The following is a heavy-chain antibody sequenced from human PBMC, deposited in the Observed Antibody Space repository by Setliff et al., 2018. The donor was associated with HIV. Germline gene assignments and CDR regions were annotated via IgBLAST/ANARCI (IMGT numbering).Heavy chain of an antibody. J-gene: IGHJ3*02. Sequence: GASVKVSCKASGYTFTSYDINWVRQATGQGLEWMGWMNPNSGNTGYAQKFQGRVTMTRNTSISTAYMELSSLRSEDTAVYYCATKLYCTNGVCLDALDIWGQGTMVTVSS. CDR3: ATKLYCTNGVCLDALDI. CDR2: MNPNSGNT. CDR1: GYTFTSYD. D-gene: IGHD2-8*01. V-gene: IGHV1-8*02.